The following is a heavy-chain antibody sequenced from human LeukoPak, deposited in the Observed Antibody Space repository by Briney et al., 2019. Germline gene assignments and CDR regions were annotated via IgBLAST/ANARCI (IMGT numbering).Heavy chain of an antibody. CDR2: IYYSGGT. CDR3: AREGYDSSGYPVGYFQH. Sequence: SETLSLTCTVSGGSISSYYWSWIRQPPGKGLEWVGYIYYSGGTNYNPSLKSRVTISVDTSKNQFSLKLSSVTAADTAVYYCAREGYDSSGYPVGYFQHWGQGTLVTVSS. J-gene: IGHJ1*01. CDR1: GGSISSYY. D-gene: IGHD3-22*01. V-gene: IGHV4-59*01.